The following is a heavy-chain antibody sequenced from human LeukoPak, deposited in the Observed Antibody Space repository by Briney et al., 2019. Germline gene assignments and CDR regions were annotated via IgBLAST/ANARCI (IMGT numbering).Heavy chain of an antibody. CDR2: ISWNSGRI. Sequence: GGSLRLSCAASGFTFDDYAMHWVRQAPGKGLEWVSGISWNSGRIGYADSVKGRFTISRDNAKNSLHLQMNSLRAEDTALYYCAKGRGLAVGEDAFDIWGQGTMVTVSS. J-gene: IGHJ3*02. CDR1: GFTFDDYA. CDR3: AKGRGLAVGEDAFDI. D-gene: IGHD6-19*01. V-gene: IGHV3-9*01.